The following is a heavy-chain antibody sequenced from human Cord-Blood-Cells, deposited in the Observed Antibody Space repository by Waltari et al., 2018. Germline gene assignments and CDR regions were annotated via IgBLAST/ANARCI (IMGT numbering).Heavy chain of an antibody. V-gene: IGHV4-34*01. CDR2: IRHRGGT. CDR3: ARRSAAAVLGWFDP. D-gene: IGHD6-13*01. J-gene: IGHJ5*02. CDR1: GGSFSGYY. Sequence: QVQLQQWGAGLLKPSETWSLTCAVYGGSFSGYYWSWIRQPPGKGLEWIGEIRHRGGTNYTPSLKSRFTTSVDTSKNQFSLELSSVTAADTAVYYCARRSAAAVLGWFDPWGQGTLVTVSS.